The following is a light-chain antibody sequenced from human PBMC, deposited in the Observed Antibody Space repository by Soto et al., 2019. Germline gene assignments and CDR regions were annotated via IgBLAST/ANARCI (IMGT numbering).Light chain of an antibody. V-gene: IGLV2-14*01. CDR3: SSYTNSSTRV. J-gene: IGLJ2*01. CDR2: DVS. Sequence: QPVLTQPASVSGSPGQSITISCTGTSRDVGGYNYVSWYQQHPGKAPKVMIHDVSNRPSGVSNRFSGSKSGNTASLTISGLQADDEAVYYCSSYTNSSTRVFGGGTKLTVL. CDR1: SRDVGGYNY.